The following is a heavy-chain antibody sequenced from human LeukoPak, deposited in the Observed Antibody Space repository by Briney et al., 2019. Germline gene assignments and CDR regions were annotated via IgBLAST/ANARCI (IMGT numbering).Heavy chain of an antibody. V-gene: IGHV3-23*01. Sequence: GGSLRLSCAASGFTLTHYAMSWVRQAPGKGLEWVSTISGSGGSTYYADSVKGRFTISRDNSKNTLYLQMNSLRAEDTAVYYCAKDYGDYVGAFDIWGQGTMVTVSS. CDR1: GFTLTHYA. CDR3: AKDYGDYVGAFDI. D-gene: IGHD4-17*01. CDR2: ISGSGGST. J-gene: IGHJ3*02.